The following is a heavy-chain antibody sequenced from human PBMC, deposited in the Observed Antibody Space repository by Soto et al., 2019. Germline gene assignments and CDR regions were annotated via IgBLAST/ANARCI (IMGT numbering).Heavy chain of an antibody. CDR3: ARGGGMDV. Sequence: EVQLLESGGGLLQPGGSLRLACEASGFTFTSYGMSWVRQAPGKGLEWVSSFSGTGGNTYYADSVKGRFTISRDNFKNPLYLQMNSLRPDDTAVYYCARGGGMDVWGQGTTVTVSS. CDR1: GFTFTSYG. J-gene: IGHJ6*02. CDR2: FSGTGGNT. V-gene: IGHV3-23*01.